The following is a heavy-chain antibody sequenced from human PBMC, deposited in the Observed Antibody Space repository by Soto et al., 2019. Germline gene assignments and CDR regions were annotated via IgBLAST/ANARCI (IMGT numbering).Heavy chain of an antibody. CDR3: ARVRHFWDYYGMDV. D-gene: IGHD3-3*02. CDR2: INHSGST. Sequence: SSETLSLTCAVYGGSFSGYYWSWIRQPPGKGLEWIGEINHSGSTNYNPSLKSRVTISVDTSKNQFSLKLSSVTAADTAVYYCARVRHFWDYYGMDVWGQGTTVTVSS. J-gene: IGHJ6*02. CDR1: GGSFSGYY. V-gene: IGHV4-34*01.